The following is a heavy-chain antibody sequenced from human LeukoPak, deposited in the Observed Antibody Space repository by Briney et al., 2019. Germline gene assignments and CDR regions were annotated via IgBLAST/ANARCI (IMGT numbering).Heavy chain of an antibody. CDR3: ARETYGAYVYAFDI. Sequence: GGSLRLSCAASGFTFSSYSMNWVRQAPGKGLEWVSSISSSSSYIYYADSVKGRFTISRDNAKNSLYLQMNSLRAEDTAVYYCARETYGAYVYAFDIWGQGTMVTVSS. J-gene: IGHJ3*02. CDR2: ISSSSSYI. D-gene: IGHD4-17*01. V-gene: IGHV3-21*01. CDR1: GFTFSSYS.